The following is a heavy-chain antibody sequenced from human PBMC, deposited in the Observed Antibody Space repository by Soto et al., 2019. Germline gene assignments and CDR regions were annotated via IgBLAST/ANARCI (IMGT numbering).Heavy chain of an antibody. J-gene: IGHJ5*02. CDR3: ARSIAAAVNWFDP. Sequence: SEALFLTSAVSVNSIGSCYSCGCIRQLPGKGLEWIGSIYHSGSTYYNPSLKSRVTISVDTSKNQFSLKLSSVTAADTAVYYCARSIAAAVNWFDPWGQGTLVTVSS. D-gene: IGHD6-13*01. V-gene: IGHV4-38-2*01. CDR2: IYHSGST. CDR1: VNSIGSCYS.